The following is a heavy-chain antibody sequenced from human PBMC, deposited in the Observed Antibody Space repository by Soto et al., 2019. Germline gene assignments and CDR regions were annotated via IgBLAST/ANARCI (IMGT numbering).Heavy chain of an antibody. J-gene: IGHJ3*01. CDR3: ARLRRDWGDAFDL. D-gene: IGHD3-16*01. CDR1: GGSFGSSA. CDR2: IIPVFDKA. V-gene: IGHV1-69*01. Sequence: QVQLVQSGADVKKPGSSVKVSCKTSGGSFGSSAISWVRQAPAQGLEWMGEIIPVFDKANYAQNFQGRLTITADELRGTVFMDLSSLRSEDTAVYFCARLRRDWGDAFDLWGLGTFVTVSS.